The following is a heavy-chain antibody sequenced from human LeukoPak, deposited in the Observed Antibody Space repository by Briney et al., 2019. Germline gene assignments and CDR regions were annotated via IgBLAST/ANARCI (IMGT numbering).Heavy chain of an antibody. V-gene: IGHV3-49*03. CDR1: VFTFGDYA. J-gene: IGHJ4*02. Sequence: GGSLRLSCTASVFTFGDYAMSWFRQAPGKGLEWVGFIRSKAYGGTTEYAASVKGRFTISRDHSKSIAYLQMNSLKTEDTAVYYCTRESYYYDSSGYGGIPYYFDYWGQGTLVTVSS. CDR3: TRESYYYDSSGYGGIPYYFDY. D-gene: IGHD3-22*01. CDR2: IRSKAYGGTT.